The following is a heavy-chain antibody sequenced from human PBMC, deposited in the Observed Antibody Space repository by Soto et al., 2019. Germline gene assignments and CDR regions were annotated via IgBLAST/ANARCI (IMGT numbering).Heavy chain of an antibody. CDR1: GGSISSGGYS. CDR3: ARGLRNYDFWSGSNNWFDP. Sequence: QLQLQESGSGLVKPSQTQSLTCAVSGGSISSGGYSWSWIRQPPGKGLEWIGYIYHSGSTYYNPSLKSRVTISVDRSKNQFSLKLSSVTAADTAVYYCARGLRNYDFWSGSNNWFDPWGQGTLVTVSS. D-gene: IGHD3-3*01. CDR2: IYHSGST. J-gene: IGHJ5*02. V-gene: IGHV4-30-2*01.